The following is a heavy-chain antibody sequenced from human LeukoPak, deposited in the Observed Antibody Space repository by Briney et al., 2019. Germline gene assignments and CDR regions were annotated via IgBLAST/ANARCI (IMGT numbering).Heavy chain of an antibody. CDR1: GGSISSGGYY. CDR2: VYHSGST. CDR3: ARRLAYYYYGMDV. Sequence: SETLSLTCTVSGGSISSGGYYWSWIRQPPGKGLEWIGYVYHSGSTYYNPSLKSRVTISVDRSKNQFSLKLSSVTAADTAVYYCARRLAYYYYGMDVWGQGTTVTVSS. V-gene: IGHV4-30-2*01. J-gene: IGHJ6*02.